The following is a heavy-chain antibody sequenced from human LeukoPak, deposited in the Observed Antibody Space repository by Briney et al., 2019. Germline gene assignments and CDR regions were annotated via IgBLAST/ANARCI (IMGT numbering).Heavy chain of an antibody. CDR3: AKAKAGDDYDILTGYLDY. CDR2: ISWNSGSI. Sequence: GGSLRLSCAASGFTFDDYAMHWVRQAPGKGLEWVSGISWNSGSIGYADSVKGRFTISRDNAKNSLYLQMNSLRAEDTALYYCAKAKAGDDYDILTGYLDYWGQGTLVTVSS. J-gene: IGHJ4*02. D-gene: IGHD3-9*01. CDR1: GFTFDDYA. V-gene: IGHV3-9*01.